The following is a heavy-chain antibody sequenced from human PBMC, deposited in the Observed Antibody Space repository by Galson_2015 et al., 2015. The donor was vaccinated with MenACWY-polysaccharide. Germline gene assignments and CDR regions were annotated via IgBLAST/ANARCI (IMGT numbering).Heavy chain of an antibody. J-gene: IGHJ6*02. CDR1: GYTFTGYY. V-gene: IGHV1-2*06. D-gene: IGHD3-3*01. CDR2: INPNSGGT. Sequence: SVKVSCKASGYTFTGYYMHWVRQAPGQGLEWMGRINPNSGGTNYAQKFQGRVTMTRDTSISTAYMELSRLRSDDTAVYYCARDLWGFWSGRYYYYGMDVWGQGTTVTVSS. CDR3: ARDLWGFWSGRYYYYGMDV.